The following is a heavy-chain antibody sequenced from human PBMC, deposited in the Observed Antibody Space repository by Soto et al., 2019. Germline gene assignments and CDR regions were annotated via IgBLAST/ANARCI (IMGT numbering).Heavy chain of an antibody. V-gene: IGHV3-48*01. J-gene: IGHJ4*02. CDR2: ISSSSSTI. Sequence: EVQLVESGGGLVQPGGSLRLSCAASGFTFSSYSMNWVRQAPGKGLEWVSYISSSSSTIYYADSVKGRFTISRDNAKNSLYLQMNSLSAEDTAVYYCASVGDRLQLLGFDYWGQGTLVTVSS. D-gene: IGHD5-12*01. CDR1: GFTFSSYS. CDR3: ASVGDRLQLLGFDY.